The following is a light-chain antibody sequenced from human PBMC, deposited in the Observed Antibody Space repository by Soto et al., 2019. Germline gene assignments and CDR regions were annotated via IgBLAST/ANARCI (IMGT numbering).Light chain of an antibody. CDR2: GAS. CDR3: QQYGSSRFS. J-gene: IGKJ3*01. Sequence: EVLLTQSPGTLSLSPGERATLSCRASQSVSSNYLAWYQQKPGQAPRLLIYGASSRATGIPDRFSGSGSGTDFTLTISRLEPEDFAVYYCQQYGSSRFSFGPGTKVDIK. V-gene: IGKV3-20*01. CDR1: QSVSSNY.